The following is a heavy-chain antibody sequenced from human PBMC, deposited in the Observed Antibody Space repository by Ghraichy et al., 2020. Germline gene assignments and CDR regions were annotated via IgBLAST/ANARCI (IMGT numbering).Heavy chain of an antibody. J-gene: IGHJ4*02. Sequence: SETLSLTCTVSGGSISSYYWSWIRQPAGKGLEWIGRIYTSGSTNYNPSLKSQVTMSVDTSKNQFSLKLSSVTAADTAVYYCARDEGMATIYYFDYWGQGTLVTVSS. CDR1: GGSISSYY. D-gene: IGHD5-24*01. CDR2: IYTSGST. V-gene: IGHV4-4*07. CDR3: ARDEGMATIYYFDY.